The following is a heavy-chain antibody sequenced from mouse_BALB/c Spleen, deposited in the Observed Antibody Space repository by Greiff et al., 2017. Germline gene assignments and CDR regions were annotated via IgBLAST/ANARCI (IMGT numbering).Heavy chain of an antibody. CDR2: IDPENGDT. J-gene: IGHJ4*01. V-gene: IGHV14-4*02. CDR1: GFNIKDYY. CDR3: ARSGDYLYYYAMDY. Sequence: VQLQQSGAELVRSGASVKLSCTASGFNIKDYYMHWVKQRPEQGLEWIGWIDPENGDTEYAPKFQGKATMTADTSSNTAYLQLSSLTSEDSAVYFCARSGDYLYYYAMDYWGQGTSVTVSS. D-gene: IGHD2-4*01.